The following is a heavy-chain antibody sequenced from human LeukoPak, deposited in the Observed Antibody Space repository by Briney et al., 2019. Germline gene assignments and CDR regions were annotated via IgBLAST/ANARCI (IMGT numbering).Heavy chain of an antibody. V-gene: IGHV1-69*04. Sequence: RASVKVSCKASGGTFSSYAISWVRPAPGQGLEWMGRIIPILGIANYAQKFQGRVTITADKSTSTAYMELSSLRSEDTAVYYCARASPGVGAFDIWGQGTMVTVSS. CDR2: IIPILGIA. J-gene: IGHJ3*02. CDR3: ARASPGVGAFDI. D-gene: IGHD3-10*01. CDR1: GGTFSSYA.